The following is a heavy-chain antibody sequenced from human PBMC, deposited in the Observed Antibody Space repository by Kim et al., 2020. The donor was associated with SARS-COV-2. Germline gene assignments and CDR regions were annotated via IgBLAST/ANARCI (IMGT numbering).Heavy chain of an antibody. CDR2: INDSGNS. D-gene: IGHD2-15*01. V-gene: IGHV4-39*01. CDR1: GYSISGSSYS. Sequence: SETLSLTCTVSGYSISGSSYSWGWLRQSPGRGLEWIATINDSGNSFYTSSLKSRVTISVDTSKNQFSLNLTSVITSDTAVYFCGRLLGFCSGANCFGYF. CDR3: GRLLGFCSGANCFGYF. J-gene: IGHJ2*01.